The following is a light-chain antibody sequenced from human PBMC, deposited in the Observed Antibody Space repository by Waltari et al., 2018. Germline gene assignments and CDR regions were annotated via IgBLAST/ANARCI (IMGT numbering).Light chain of an antibody. Sequence: DIQMTQSPSTLSASVGDRVAITCRASQVISNWLAWYLQKPGKDPKLLIYKASSLEGGVPSRFSGSGSGTEFTLTISSLQPDDFATYYCQQYRHNVYTFGQGTKL. CDR3: QQYRHNVYT. V-gene: IGKV1-5*03. J-gene: IGKJ2*01. CDR1: QVISNW. CDR2: KAS.